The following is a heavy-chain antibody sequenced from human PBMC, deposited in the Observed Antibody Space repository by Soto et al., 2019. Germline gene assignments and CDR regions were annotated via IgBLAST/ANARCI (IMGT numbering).Heavy chain of an antibody. Sequence: QVQLVQSGAEVKKPGSSVKVSCKASGGTFSSYTISWVRQAPGQGLEWMGRIIPILGIANYAQKFQGRVTIPADKSTSTADMELSSLRSEDTAVYYCASTIVVVPAAMWPFDYWGQGTLVTVSS. CDR1: GGTFSSYT. D-gene: IGHD2-2*01. CDR3: ASTIVVVPAAMWPFDY. V-gene: IGHV1-69*02. J-gene: IGHJ4*02. CDR2: IIPILGIA.